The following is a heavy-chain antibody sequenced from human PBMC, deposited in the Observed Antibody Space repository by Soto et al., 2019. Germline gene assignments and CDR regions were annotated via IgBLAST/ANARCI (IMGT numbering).Heavy chain of an antibody. Sequence: ASVKVSCMASGYTFSSDFIHWVRQAPGQGVEWVGLIDPRSVVPNXVQKFQDRAXTTAATSTTTVXMELRSVVAEDTAIYYCERENMDDRTAVPDIXGLG. CDR3: ERENMDDRTAVPDI. V-gene: IGHV1-46*01. D-gene: IGHD2-21*02. CDR1: GYTFSSDF. J-gene: IGHJ3*02. CDR2: IDPRSVVP.